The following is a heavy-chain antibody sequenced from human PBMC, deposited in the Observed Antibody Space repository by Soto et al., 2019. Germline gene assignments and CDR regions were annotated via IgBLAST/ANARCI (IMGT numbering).Heavy chain of an antibody. J-gene: IGHJ4*02. Sequence: LRLSCAASGFTFSSYGMHWVRQAPGKGLEWVAVIWYDGGNKYYADSVKGRFTISRDNSKNTLYLQMNSLRAEDTAVYYCARVIAVAGPLDYWGQGTLVTVS. CDR1: GFTFSSYG. CDR2: IWYDGGNK. D-gene: IGHD6-19*01. CDR3: ARVIAVAGPLDY. V-gene: IGHV3-33*01.